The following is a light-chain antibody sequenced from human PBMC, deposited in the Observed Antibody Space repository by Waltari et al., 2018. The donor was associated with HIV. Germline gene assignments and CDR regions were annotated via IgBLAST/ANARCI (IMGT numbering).Light chain of an antibody. Sequence: DIQMTQSPSSLSASIGDTVSIPCRASQDISNSVSWFQQQPGKVPKLLVHGAFILQRGVPSRFSGSGSGTHYTLTISGPQAEDFATYFCQQYYGVPLTFGGGTRVDI. V-gene: IGKV1-NL1*01. J-gene: IGKJ4*01. CDR1: QDISNS. CDR2: GAF. CDR3: QQYYGVPLT.